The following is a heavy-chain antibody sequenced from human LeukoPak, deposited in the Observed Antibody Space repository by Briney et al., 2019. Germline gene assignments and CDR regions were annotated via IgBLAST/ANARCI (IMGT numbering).Heavy chain of an antibody. Sequence: GGSLRLSCAASGFTFSSYGMHWVRQAPGKGLEWVTVISYDGSNKYYADSVKGRFTISRDDSKNTLYLEMNSLTAEDTAVYYCAKTRGTYNAYYYYMDVWGKGTTVTVSS. D-gene: IGHD1-26*01. CDR1: GFTFSSYG. J-gene: IGHJ6*03. CDR2: ISYDGSNK. CDR3: AKTRGTYNAYYYYMDV. V-gene: IGHV3-30*18.